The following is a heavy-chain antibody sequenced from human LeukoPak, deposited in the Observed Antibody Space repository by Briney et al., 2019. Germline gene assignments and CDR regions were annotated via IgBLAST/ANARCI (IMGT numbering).Heavy chain of an antibody. CDR3: ARNGYSGYDWDY. CDR1: GFTFSDYY. CDR2: ISSSGSTI. Sequence: GGSVRLSCAVSGFTFSDYYMSWIRQAPGKGLEWVSYISSSGSTIYYADSVKGRFTISRDNAKNSLYLQMNSLRAEDTAVYYCARNGYSGYDWDYWGQGTLVTVSS. J-gene: IGHJ4*02. D-gene: IGHD5-12*01. V-gene: IGHV3-11*01.